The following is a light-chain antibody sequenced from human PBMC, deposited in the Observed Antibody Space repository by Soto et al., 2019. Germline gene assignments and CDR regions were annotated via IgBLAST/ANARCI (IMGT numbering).Light chain of an antibody. CDR2: GAT. V-gene: IGKV3-20*01. Sequence: EIVLTQSPGTLSLSPGERATLSCRGSQSVSSSDLAWYQQKGGQAPRIIIYGATRRATGIPDRFSGSGSGTDFTLTISRLEPEDFAVYYCQQYGSSYTFGQGTKLEIK. J-gene: IGKJ2*01. CDR1: QSVSSSD. CDR3: QQYGSSYT.